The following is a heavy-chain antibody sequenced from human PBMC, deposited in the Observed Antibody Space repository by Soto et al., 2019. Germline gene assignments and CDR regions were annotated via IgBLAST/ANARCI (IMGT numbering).Heavy chain of an antibody. CDR2: RSYDGSNK. J-gene: IGHJ6*02. CDR3: PSSTNTVVVPAAIVYYYYGMDV. V-gene: IGHV3-30*03. Sequence: GGSLRLSCAASGFTFSSYGMHWVRQAPGKGLAWVAVRSYDGSNKYYADSVKGRFTISRDNSKNTLYLQMNSLRAEDTAVYYCPSSTNTVVVPAAIVYYYYGMDVWGQGTTVTVSS. CDR1: GFTFSSYG. D-gene: IGHD2-2*02.